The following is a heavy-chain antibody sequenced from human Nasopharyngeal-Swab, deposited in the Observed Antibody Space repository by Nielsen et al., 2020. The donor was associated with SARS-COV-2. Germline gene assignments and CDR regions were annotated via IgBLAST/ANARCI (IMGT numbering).Heavy chain of an antibody. CDR3: TILKPERLYYYYYMDV. D-gene: IGHD1-14*01. CDR1: GFTFSDYA. CDR2: IRSKAYGGST. V-gene: IGHV3-49*04. Sequence: GGSLRLSCTASGFTFSDYAMSWVRQAPGKGLEWVGFIRSKAYGGSTDSAASVKGRFIISRDDSKSIAYLQMNSLKTEDTAVYYCTILKPERLYYYYYMDVWGKGTTVTVSS. J-gene: IGHJ6*03.